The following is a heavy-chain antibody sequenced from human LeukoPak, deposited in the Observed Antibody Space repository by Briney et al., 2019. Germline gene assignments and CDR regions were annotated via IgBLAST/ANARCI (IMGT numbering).Heavy chain of an antibody. J-gene: IGHJ4*02. Sequence: GGSLRVSCAASGFTFSSYAMSWVRQAPGKGLEWVSAISGSGGSTYYADSVKGRFTISRDNSKNTLNLQMNSLRAEDTAVYYCAKDRLGSSWYYFDYWGQGTLVTVSS. CDR1: GFTFSSYA. D-gene: IGHD6-13*01. CDR3: AKDRLGSSWYYFDY. CDR2: ISGSGGST. V-gene: IGHV3-23*01.